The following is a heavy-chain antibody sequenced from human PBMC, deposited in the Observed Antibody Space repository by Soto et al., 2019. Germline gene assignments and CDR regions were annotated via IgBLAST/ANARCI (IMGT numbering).Heavy chain of an antibody. V-gene: IGHV3-23*01. CDR3: AKVFYYYDSSGYYYFDY. CDR2: ISGSGSTI. CDR1: GFTFSSYA. Sequence: PGGSLRLSCAASGFTFSSYAVSWVRQAPGKGPEWISSISGSGSTIYYADSVKGRFTISRDNSKNTLYLQMSGLRAEDTAVYYCAKVFYYYDSSGYYYFDYWGQGTLVTVSS. D-gene: IGHD3-22*01. J-gene: IGHJ4*02.